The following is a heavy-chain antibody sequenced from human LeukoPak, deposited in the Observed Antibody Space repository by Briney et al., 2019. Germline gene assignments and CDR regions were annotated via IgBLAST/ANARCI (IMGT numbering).Heavy chain of an antibody. V-gene: IGHV3-30*18. CDR2: ISYDVSNK. D-gene: IGHD2-15*01. CDR1: RFTPSSDG. Sequence: GGCLRLSCAPSRFTPSSDGMHWVRQAPGHGVEWGAVISYDVSNKYYTVSGHGRFTISRDNSKSTLYLQMNSLRAEDPAVYYCAKDCSGGSCYYFDYWGQGTLVTVSS. CDR3: AKDCSGGSCYYFDY. J-gene: IGHJ4*02.